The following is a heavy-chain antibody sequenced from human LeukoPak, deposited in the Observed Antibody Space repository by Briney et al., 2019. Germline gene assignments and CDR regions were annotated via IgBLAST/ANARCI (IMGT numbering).Heavy chain of an antibody. J-gene: IGHJ3*02. D-gene: IGHD3-22*01. V-gene: IGHV1-24*01. CDR2: FDPEDGET. CDR1: GYTLTELS. Sequence: ASVTVSCKVSGYTLTELSMHWVGQAPGKGVEWMGGFDPEDGETIYAQKFQGRVTMTEDTSTDTAYMELSSLRSEDTAVYYCATAYYYDVPPYAFDIWGQGTMVTVSS. CDR3: ATAYYYDVPPYAFDI.